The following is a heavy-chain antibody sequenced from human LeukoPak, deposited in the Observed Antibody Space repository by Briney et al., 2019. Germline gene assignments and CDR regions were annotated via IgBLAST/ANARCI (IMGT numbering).Heavy chain of an antibody. D-gene: IGHD6-13*01. CDR3: ARVVGTSSWYGEYYYYYYMDV. V-gene: IGHV3-20*04. CDR1: GFTFDDYG. CDR2: INWNGGST. Sequence: GGSLRLSCAASGFTFDDYGMSWVRQAPGKGLEWVSGINWNGGSTGYADSVKGRFTISRENAKNSLYLQMNSLRAEDTALYYCARVVGTSSWYGEYYYYYYMDVWGKGTTATVS. J-gene: IGHJ6*03.